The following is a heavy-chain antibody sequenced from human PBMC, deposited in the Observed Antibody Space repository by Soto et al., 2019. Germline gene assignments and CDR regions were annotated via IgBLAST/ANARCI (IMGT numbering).Heavy chain of an antibody. CDR3: ASERGYFGNRWFDP. Sequence: GASVKVSCKASGGTFSSYAISWVRQAPGQGLEWMGGIIPIFGTANYAQKFQGRVTITADESTSTAYMGLSSLRSEDTAVYYCASERGYFGNRWFDPWGQGTLVTVSS. V-gene: IGHV1-69*13. CDR1: GGTFSSYA. J-gene: IGHJ5*02. D-gene: IGHD3-9*01. CDR2: IIPIFGTA.